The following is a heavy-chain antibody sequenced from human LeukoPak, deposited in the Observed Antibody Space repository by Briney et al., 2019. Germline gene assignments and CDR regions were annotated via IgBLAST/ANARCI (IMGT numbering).Heavy chain of an antibody. V-gene: IGHV1-69*01. Sequence: ASVNVSCKASGGTFSSYAISWVRQAPGQGLEWMGGIIPIFGTANYAQKFQGRVTITADESTSTAYMELSSLRSEDTAVYYCARDNRFSGSYYSVYFDYWGQGTLVTVSS. D-gene: IGHD1-26*01. CDR1: GGTFSSYA. CDR2: IIPIFGTA. CDR3: ARDNRFSGSYYSVYFDY. J-gene: IGHJ4*02.